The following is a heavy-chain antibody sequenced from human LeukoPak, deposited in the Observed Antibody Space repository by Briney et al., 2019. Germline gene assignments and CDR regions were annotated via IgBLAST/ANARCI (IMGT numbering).Heavy chain of an antibody. CDR1: GYSISSGYY. Sequence: SETLSLTCTVSGYSISSGYYWGWIRQPPGKGLEWIGSIYHSGSTYYNPSLKSRVTISVDTSKNQFSLKLSSVTAADTAVYYCARDRFCSGGSCYIAAPALYYYGMDVWGQGTTVTVSS. CDR3: ARDRFCSGGSCYIAAPALYYYGMDV. D-gene: IGHD2-15*01. V-gene: IGHV4-38-2*02. J-gene: IGHJ6*02. CDR2: IYHSGST.